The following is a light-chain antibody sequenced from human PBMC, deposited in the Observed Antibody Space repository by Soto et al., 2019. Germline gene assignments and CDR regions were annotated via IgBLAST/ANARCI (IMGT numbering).Light chain of an antibody. Sequence: DIQMTQSPSTLSASLGDRVTITCRASQSISSELSWYQQKPGKAPKLLIYAASSLQSGVPLRFSGSGSGTDFTLTIISLQSEDYATYYCQRCYSRPHAFGPGTKVDI. CDR1: QSISSE. J-gene: IGKJ3*01. V-gene: IGKV1-39*01. CDR2: AAS. CDR3: QRCYSRPHA.